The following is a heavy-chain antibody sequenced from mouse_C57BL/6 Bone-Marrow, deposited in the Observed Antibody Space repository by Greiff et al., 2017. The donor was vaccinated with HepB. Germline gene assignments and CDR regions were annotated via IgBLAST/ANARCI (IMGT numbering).Heavy chain of an antibody. CDR1: GFNIKDDY. V-gene: IGHV14-4*01. Sequence: EVQLQESGAELVRPGASVKLSCTASGFNIKDDYMHWVKQRPEQGLEWIGWIDPENGDTEYASKFQGKATITADTSSNTAYLQLSSLTSEDTAVYYCTRPGVYYYGSSYYFDYWGQGTTLTVSS. D-gene: IGHD1-1*01. CDR2: IDPENGDT. J-gene: IGHJ2*01. CDR3: TRPGVYYYGSSYYFDY.